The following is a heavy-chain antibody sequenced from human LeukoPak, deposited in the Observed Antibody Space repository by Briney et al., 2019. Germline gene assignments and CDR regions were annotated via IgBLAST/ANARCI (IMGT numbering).Heavy chain of an antibody. CDR2: ISSSSSYI. V-gene: IGHV3-21*01. CDR1: GFTFDDYA. CDR3: AREVDYVSFDY. Sequence: PGGSLRLSCAASGFTFDDYAMHWVRQAPGKGLEWVSSISSSSSYIYYADSVKGRFTISRDNAKNSLYLRMNSLRAEDTAVYYCAREVDYVSFDYWGQGTLVTVSS. D-gene: IGHD3-16*01. J-gene: IGHJ4*02.